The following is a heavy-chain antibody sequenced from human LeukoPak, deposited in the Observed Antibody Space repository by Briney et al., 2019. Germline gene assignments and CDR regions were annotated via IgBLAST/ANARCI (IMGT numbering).Heavy chain of an antibody. Sequence: PGGSLRLSCVASGFTFSNYWMHWVRQVPGKGLVWVSRINTDRSVSNSADSVKGRFTISRDNAKNTVYLQMNSLRAEDTAVYYCTRDLGYCTNSRCYGAWFDPWGQGTLVTVSS. V-gene: IGHV3-74*01. J-gene: IGHJ5*02. CDR2: INTDRSVS. CDR1: GFTFSNYW. D-gene: IGHD2-2*01. CDR3: TRDLGYCTNSRCYGAWFDP.